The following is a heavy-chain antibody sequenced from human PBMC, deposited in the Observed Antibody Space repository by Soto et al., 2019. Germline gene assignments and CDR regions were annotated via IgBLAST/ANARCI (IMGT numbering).Heavy chain of an antibody. Sequence: PGGSLRLSCAASGFTFSNNAMHWVRQAPGKGLEWVALIWSDGSNKYYADSVKGRFTISRDNSKKTLYLQMNSLGAEDTAVYYCVRVFDTYYFDLWGQGNMVTVSS. CDR3: VRVFDTYYFDL. V-gene: IGHV3-33*08. D-gene: IGHD3-9*01. CDR1: GFTFSNNA. J-gene: IGHJ4*02. CDR2: IWSDGSNK.